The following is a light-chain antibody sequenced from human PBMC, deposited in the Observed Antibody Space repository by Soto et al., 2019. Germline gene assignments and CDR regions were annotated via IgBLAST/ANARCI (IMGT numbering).Light chain of an antibody. V-gene: IGKV1-9*01. CDR3: QQLNTFPVT. CDR2: ASS. CDR1: QDISRY. J-gene: IGKJ5*01. Sequence: DIQLTQSPSLMSASVGDRVTITCRASQDISRYLAWYQQTPGKAPQLLIYASSTLQSGVPSRFSGSGSGTEFTLTISSLQPEDFATYYCQQLNTFPVTFGQGTRVDI.